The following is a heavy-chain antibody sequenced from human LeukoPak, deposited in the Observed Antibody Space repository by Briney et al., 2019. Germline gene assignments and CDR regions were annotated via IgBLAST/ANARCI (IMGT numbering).Heavy chain of an antibody. J-gene: IGHJ3*02. V-gene: IGHV3-30*03. CDR3: ARDQAVAGIGAFDI. D-gene: IGHD6-19*01. Sequence: GGSLRLSCAASGFTFSSYGMHWVRQAPGKGLEWVAVISYDGSNKYYADSVKGRFTISRDNSKNTLYLQMNSLRDEDTAVYYCARDQAVAGIGAFDIWGQGTMVTVSS. CDR2: ISYDGSNK. CDR1: GFTFSSYG.